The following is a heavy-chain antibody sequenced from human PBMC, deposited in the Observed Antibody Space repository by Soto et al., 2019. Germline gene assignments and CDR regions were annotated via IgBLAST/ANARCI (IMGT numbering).Heavy chain of an antibody. V-gene: IGHV3-23*01. Sequence: EVQILESGGGLVQPGGSLRLSCAASGFTFSNYAMSWVRQAPGKGLEWVSSISASGGNTYYADSVKGRFTISRDTSKNTLYLQMNSLRAEDTAVYSCAKVVYNSGQTDEFWGQGTLVTVSS. CDR2: ISASGGNT. J-gene: IGHJ4*02. D-gene: IGHD6-6*01. CDR1: GFTFSNYA. CDR3: AKVVYNSGQTDEF.